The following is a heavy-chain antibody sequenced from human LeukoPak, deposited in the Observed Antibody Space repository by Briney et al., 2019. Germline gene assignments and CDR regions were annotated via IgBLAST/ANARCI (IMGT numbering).Heavy chain of an antibody. V-gene: IGHV1-2*02. CDR1: GYTFTGYY. Sequence: ASVKVSCKASGYTFTGYYMHWVRQAPGQGLEWMGWINPNSGGTNYAQKFQGRVTMTRDTSISTAYMELSRLRSDDTVVYYCAREESIAAHNWFDPWGQGTLVTVSS. D-gene: IGHD6-6*01. J-gene: IGHJ5*02. CDR3: AREESIAAHNWFDP. CDR2: INPNSGGT.